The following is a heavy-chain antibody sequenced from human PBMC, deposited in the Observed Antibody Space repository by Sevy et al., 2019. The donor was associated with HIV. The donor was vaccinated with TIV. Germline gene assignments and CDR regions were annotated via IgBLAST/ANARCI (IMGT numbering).Heavy chain of an antibody. V-gene: IGHV3-48*02. J-gene: IGHJ4*02. CDR1: GFTFSSYR. CDR2: IDSSSTTI. CDR3: ARYHPTTYHFASSGSFDY. D-gene: IGHD3-22*01. Sequence: GESLKISCAASGFTFSSYRMNWVRQTPGKGLEWGSYIDSSSTTISYAGSVKARFTISRDSAKNSLYLQMTSLRDEDTAAYYCARYHPTTYHFASSGSFDYWGQGTLVTVSS.